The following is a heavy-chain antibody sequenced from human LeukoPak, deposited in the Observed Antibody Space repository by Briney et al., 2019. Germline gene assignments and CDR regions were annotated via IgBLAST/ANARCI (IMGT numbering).Heavy chain of an antibody. J-gene: IGHJ6*02. CDR1: GFTFSSYW. Sequence: GGSLRLSCAASGFTFSSYWMSWVRQAPGKGLEWVANIKQDGGEKYYVDSVKGRFTISRDNAKNSLYLQMNSLRAEDTAVYYCARDSAEYQLLTYYYYGMDVWGQGTTVTVSS. CDR3: ARDSAEYQLLTYYYYGMDV. CDR2: IKQDGGEK. D-gene: IGHD2-2*01. V-gene: IGHV3-7*01.